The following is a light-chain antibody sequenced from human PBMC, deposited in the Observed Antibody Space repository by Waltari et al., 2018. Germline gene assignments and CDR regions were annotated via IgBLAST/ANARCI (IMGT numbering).Light chain of an antibody. CDR1: QSLAYSDGNTY. J-gene: IGKJ5*01. CDR3: MQGTQPFT. V-gene: IGKV2-30*01. Sequence: DLVLTQSPLALPVTLGQPASMSCRSSQSLAYSDGNTYLNWFHQRPGQSPRRLIYRISDRDSGVPDRFSGSGSGTDFTLSITRVEAEDVGVYYCMQGTQPFTFGQGTRLEIK. CDR2: RIS.